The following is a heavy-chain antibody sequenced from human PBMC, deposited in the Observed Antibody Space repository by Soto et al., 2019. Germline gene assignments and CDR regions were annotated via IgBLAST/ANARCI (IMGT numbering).Heavy chain of an antibody. D-gene: IGHD2-15*01. Sequence: QVQLQESGPGLVKPSQTLSLTCTVSGGSISSGGYYWSWIRQHPGKGLEWIGYIYYSGSTYYNPSLKSRVTMSVDTSKNQFSLKLSAVTAADTAVYYCAREHIVVVVAATPHNWFDPWGQGTLVTVSS. CDR1: GGSISSGGYY. CDR2: IYYSGST. V-gene: IGHV4-31*03. CDR3: AREHIVVVVAATPHNWFDP. J-gene: IGHJ5*02.